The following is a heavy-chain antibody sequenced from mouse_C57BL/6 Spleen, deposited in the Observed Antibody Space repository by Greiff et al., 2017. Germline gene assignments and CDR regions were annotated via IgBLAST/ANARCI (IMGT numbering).Heavy chain of an antibody. CDR1: GFTFSDYG. CDR3: ARDGSSVYAMDY. V-gene: IGHV5-17*01. D-gene: IGHD1-1*01. J-gene: IGHJ4*01. Sequence: EVKLVESGGGLVKPGGSLKLSCAASGFTFSDYGIHWVRQAPEKGLEWVAYISSGSSTIYYADTVKGRFPISRDNAKNTLFLQMTSLRSEDTAMYYCARDGSSVYAMDYWGQGTSVTVSS. CDR2: ISSGSSTI.